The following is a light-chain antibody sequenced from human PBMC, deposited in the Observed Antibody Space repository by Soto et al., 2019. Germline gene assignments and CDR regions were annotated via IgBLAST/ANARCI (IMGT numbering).Light chain of an antibody. CDR3: QQLYRYPIT. J-gene: IGKJ5*01. Sequence: DIQMTQSPSSVSASVGDRVTITFRASQGISSWLAWYQQKPGEAPKFLIYAASTLQSGVPSRFSGGFSGTEFTLTISSLQPEDFATYYCQQLYRYPITFGQGTRLEIK. CDR1: QGISSW. CDR2: AAS. V-gene: IGKV1-12*01.